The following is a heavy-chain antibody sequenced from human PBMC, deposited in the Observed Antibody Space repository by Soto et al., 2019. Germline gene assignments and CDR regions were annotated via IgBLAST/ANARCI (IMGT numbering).Heavy chain of an antibody. V-gene: IGHV3-33*01. Sequence: PGGSQRLSYAASEFTFSSYGVHWVRQAPGKGLEWVAVIWYDGSNKYYADSVKGRFTISRDNSKNTLYLQMNSLRAEDTAVYYCARGPIRFLEWSSFDYRGQGTLVTVSS. CDR2: IWYDGSNK. CDR1: EFTFSSYG. J-gene: IGHJ4*02. CDR3: ARGPIRFLEWSSFDY. D-gene: IGHD3-3*01.